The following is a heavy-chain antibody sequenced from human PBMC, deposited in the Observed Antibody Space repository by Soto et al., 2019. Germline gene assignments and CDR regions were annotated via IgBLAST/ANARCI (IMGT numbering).Heavy chain of an antibody. D-gene: IGHD3-16*01. CDR2: MNPGSGDT. J-gene: IGHJ5*02. CDR3: ARMATFGSLNWFDP. Sequence: CCKASGYSFTNNDVTWVRQATGQGLEWMGWMNPGSGDTGYAQKFQGRVTMTRDISIATAYMELSSLRSDDTAIYYCARMATFGSLNWFDPWGQGTLVTVSS. CDR1: GYSFTNND. V-gene: IGHV1-8*01.